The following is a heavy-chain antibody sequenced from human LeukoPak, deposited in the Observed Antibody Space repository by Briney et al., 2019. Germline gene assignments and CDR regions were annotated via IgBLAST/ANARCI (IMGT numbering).Heavy chain of an antibody. CDR3: ARWAESNDY. Sequence: GGSLRLSCAASGFSFSNFWMSWVRQAPGKGLEWVANIKEDGSEKYYVDSVKGRFTISRDNAKNSLYLQMNGLRAEDTAVYYCARWAESNDYWGQGTLVTVSS. J-gene: IGHJ4*02. V-gene: IGHV3-7*05. CDR2: IKEDGSEK. CDR1: GFSFSNFW.